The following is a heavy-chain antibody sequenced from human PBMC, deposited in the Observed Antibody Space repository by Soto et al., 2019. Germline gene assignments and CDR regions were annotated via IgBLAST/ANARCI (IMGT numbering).Heavy chain of an antibody. D-gene: IGHD1-1*01. CDR3: ARDSGGNSGNYFGVDV. CDR1: GVSVSSGDYY. V-gene: IGHV4-31*03. J-gene: IGHJ6*02. Sequence: QVQLQESGPGLVKPSQTLSLSCNVYGVSVSSGDYYWSWIRQHAGVGLEWIGYIDRSGSTYYRPSLRRRVIMSGDTLANQVSLRLLSVTAPDTAMYYCARDSGGNSGNYFGVDVRRPGTTVTVSS. CDR2: IDRSGST.